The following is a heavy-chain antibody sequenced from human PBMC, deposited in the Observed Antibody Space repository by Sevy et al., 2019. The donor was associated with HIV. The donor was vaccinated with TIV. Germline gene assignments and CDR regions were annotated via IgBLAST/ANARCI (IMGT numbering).Heavy chain of an antibody. CDR3: ARDLPYDFWSGYSPSSDGMDV. V-gene: IGHV3-7*01. D-gene: IGHD3-3*01. J-gene: IGHJ6*02. CDR2: IKQDGSEK. CDR1: GFTFSSYW. Sequence: GGSLRLSCAASGFTFSSYWMSWVRQAPGKGLEWVANIKQDGSEKYYVDSVKGRCTISRDNAKNSLYLQMNSLRAEDTAVYYCARDLPYDFWSGYSPSSDGMDVWGQGTTVTVSS.